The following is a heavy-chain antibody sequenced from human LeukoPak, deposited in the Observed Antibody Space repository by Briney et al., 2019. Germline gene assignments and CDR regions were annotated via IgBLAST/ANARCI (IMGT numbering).Heavy chain of an antibody. D-gene: IGHD5-18*01. CDR3: ASRYGWDY. CDR2: IKQDGSEK. J-gene: IGHJ4*02. CDR1: GFTFSSYW. V-gene: IGHV3-7*03. Sequence: GGSLRLSCPASGFTFSSYWMSWVRQAPGKGLEWVANIKQDGSEKYYVDSVKGRFTIPRDNAKNSLYLQMNSLRAEDTAVYYCASRYGWDYWGQGTLVTVSS.